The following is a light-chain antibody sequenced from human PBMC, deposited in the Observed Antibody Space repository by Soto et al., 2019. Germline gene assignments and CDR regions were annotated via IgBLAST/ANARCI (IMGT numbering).Light chain of an antibody. CDR3: QQRSNWPVYT. Sequence: EIVLTQSPATLSLPPGERATLSCRASQSVNSYIAWYQQKPGQPPRLLIYDASNRATGIPARFSGSGSGTDFTLSISSLEPEDFAVYYCQQRSNWPVYTFGQGTKLEIE. J-gene: IGKJ2*01. CDR1: QSVNSY. V-gene: IGKV3-11*01. CDR2: DAS.